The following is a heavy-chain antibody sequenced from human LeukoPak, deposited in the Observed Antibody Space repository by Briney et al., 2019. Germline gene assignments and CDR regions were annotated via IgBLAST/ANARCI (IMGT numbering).Heavy chain of an antibody. CDR1: GGSLSSGGDY. CDR2: IYYSGST. D-gene: IGHD3-10*01. Sequence: SQTLSLTCTVSGGSLSSGGDYWSWIRQPPGKGLEWIGSIYYSGSTYYNPSLKSRVTISVDTSKNQFSLKLSSVTAADTAVYYCARLVVRGVRRDYWGQGTLVTVSS. V-gene: IGHV4-30-2*03. J-gene: IGHJ4*02. CDR3: ARLVVRGVRRDY.